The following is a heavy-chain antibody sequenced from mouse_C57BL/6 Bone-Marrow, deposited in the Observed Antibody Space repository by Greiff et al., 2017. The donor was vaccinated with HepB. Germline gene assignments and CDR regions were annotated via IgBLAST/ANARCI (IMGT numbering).Heavy chain of an antibody. V-gene: IGHV10-1*01. CDR2: IRSKSNNYAT. D-gene: IGHD2-5*01. J-gene: IGHJ4*01. CDR1: GFSFNTYA. CDR3: VRPYYSKPYAMDY. Sequence: EVQLVESGGGLVQPKGSLKLSCAASGFSFNTYAMNWVRQAPGKGLEWVARIRSKSNNYATYYADSVKDRFTISRDDSESMLYLQMNNLKTEDTAMYYCVRPYYSKPYAMDYWGQGTSVTVSS.